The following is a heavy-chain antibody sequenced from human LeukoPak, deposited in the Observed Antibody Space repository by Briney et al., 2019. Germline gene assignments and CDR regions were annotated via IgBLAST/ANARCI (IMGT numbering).Heavy chain of an antibody. CDR3: ATPYYFDSSGLDAFDI. CDR2: ISYDGSNK. V-gene: IGHV3-30-3*01. Sequence: PGGSLRLSCAASGFTFSSYAMHWVRQAPGKGLEWVAVISYDGSNKYYADSVKGRFTISRDNSKNTLYLQMHSLRAEDTAVYYCATPYYFDSSGLDAFDIWGQGTMVTVSS. D-gene: IGHD3-22*01. J-gene: IGHJ3*02. CDR1: GFTFSSYA.